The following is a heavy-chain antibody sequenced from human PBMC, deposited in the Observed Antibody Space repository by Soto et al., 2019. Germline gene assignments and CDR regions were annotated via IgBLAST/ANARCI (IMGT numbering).Heavy chain of an antibody. CDR2: ISSSSSYI. J-gene: IGHJ3*02. CDR3: ARDRRNGGGEFDAFDI. V-gene: IGHV3-21*01. CDR1: GFTFSSYS. D-gene: IGHD2-21*01. Sequence: GGSLRLSCAASGFTFSSYSMNWVRQAPGKGLEWVSSISSSSSYIYYADSVKGRFTISRDNAKNSLYLQMNSLRAEDTAVYYCARDRRNGGGEFDAFDIWGQGTMVTVSS.